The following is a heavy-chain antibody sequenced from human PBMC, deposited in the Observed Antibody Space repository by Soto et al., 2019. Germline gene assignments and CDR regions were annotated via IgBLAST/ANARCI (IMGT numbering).Heavy chain of an antibody. J-gene: IGHJ4*02. CDR1: GFTFCTSW. CDR3: SRYLDF. CDR2: INPDGSAK. Sequence: SXSLSRAASGFTFCTSWMDWVRQTPGKGLEWVANINPDGSAKNYVDSVKGRFTLSRDNAKNSLFLQMSSLTAEDSGLYFCSRYLDFCGRGTLVTVSS. V-gene: IGHV3-7*01.